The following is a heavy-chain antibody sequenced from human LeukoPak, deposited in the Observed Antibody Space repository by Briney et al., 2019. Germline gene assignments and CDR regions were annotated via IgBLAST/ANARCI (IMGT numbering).Heavy chain of an antibody. J-gene: IGHJ5*02. CDR1: GYSLTELS. Sequence: ASLTVSCKVSGYSLTELSMHWVRHAPRTGLGWMGGFDPEDGETIYAQKFQGRVTMTEDTSTNTAYMELSSVRAEDTAVYYCATPITMVLGVGYWFDPWGQGTLVTVSS. CDR2: FDPEDGET. V-gene: IGHV1-24*01. CDR3: ATPITMVLGVGYWFDP. D-gene: IGHD3-10*01.